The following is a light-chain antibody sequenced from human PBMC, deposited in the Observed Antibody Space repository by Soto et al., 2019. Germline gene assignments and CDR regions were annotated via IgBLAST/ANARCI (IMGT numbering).Light chain of an antibody. CDR1: QSISSA. J-gene: IGKJ1*01. Sequence: DLQMTQSPSSLSASVRDRVTITCRASQSISSALNWYQQKPGKAPKLLIYAASSLQSGVPSRFSGSGSGTDFTLPISSLHPEDFATYYCHQSYITPRTFGQGTKVEIK. CDR3: HQSYITPRT. V-gene: IGKV1-39*01. CDR2: AAS.